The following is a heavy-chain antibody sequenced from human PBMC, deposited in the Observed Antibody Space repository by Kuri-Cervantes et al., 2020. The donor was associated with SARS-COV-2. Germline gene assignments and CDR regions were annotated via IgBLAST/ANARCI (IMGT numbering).Heavy chain of an antibody. D-gene: IGHD2-2*01. CDR3: ANIIVVVPAAISEGAFDI. V-gene: IGHV3-21*01. CDR1: GFTFSTYR. Sequence: GESLKISCAASGFTFSTYRMNWVRQAPGKGLEWVSSISSSSSYIYYADSVKGRFTISRDNAKNSLYLQMNSLRAEDTAVYYCANIIVVVPAAISEGAFDIWGQGTMVTVSS. J-gene: IGHJ3*02. CDR2: ISSSSSYI.